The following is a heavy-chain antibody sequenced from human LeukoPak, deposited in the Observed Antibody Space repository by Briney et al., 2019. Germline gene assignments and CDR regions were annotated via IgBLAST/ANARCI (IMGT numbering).Heavy chain of an antibody. Sequence: GASVKVSCKASGYTFTSYGISWVRQAPGQGLELMGWISAYNGNTNYAQKLQGRVTMTTDTSTSTAYMELRSLRSDDTAVYYCARDRAQVLIVVVPATAKSWFDPWGQGTLVTVSS. J-gene: IGHJ5*02. CDR3: ARDRAQVLIVVVPATAKSWFDP. CDR1: GYTFTSYG. D-gene: IGHD2-2*01. CDR2: ISAYNGNT. V-gene: IGHV1-18*01.